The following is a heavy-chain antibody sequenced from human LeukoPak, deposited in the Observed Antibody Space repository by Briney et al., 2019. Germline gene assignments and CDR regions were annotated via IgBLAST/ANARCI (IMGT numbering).Heavy chain of an antibody. D-gene: IGHD1-14*01. CDR2: IYYSGST. V-gene: IGHV4-39*07. CDR3: ARAPDSHFDY. J-gene: IGHJ4*02. Sequence: SETLSLTCTVSGGSISSSSYYWGWIRQPPGKGLEWIGSIYYSGSTYCNPSLKSRVTISVDTSKNQFSLKLSSVTAADTAVYYCARAPDSHFDYWGQGTLVTVSS. CDR1: GGSISSSSYY.